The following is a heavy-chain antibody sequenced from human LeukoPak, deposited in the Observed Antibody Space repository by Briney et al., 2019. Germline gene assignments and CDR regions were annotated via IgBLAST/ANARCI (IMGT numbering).Heavy chain of an antibody. CDR1: GGSFSGYY. J-gene: IGHJ3*02. V-gene: IGHV4-34*01. CDR3: VRSSGWYDAFDI. CDR2: INHSGST. D-gene: IGHD6-19*01. Sequence: PSETLSLTCAVYGGSFSGYYWSWIRQPPGKGLEWIGEINHSGSTNYNPSLKSRVTISVDTSKNQFSLKLSSVTAADTAVYYCVRSSGWYDAFDICGQGTMVTVSS.